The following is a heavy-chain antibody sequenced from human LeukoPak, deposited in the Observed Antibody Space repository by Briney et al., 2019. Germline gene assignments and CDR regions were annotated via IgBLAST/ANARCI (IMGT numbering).Heavy chain of an antibody. CDR1: GYTFTSYY. V-gene: IGHV1-46*01. J-gene: IGHJ4*02. CDR3: ARDHSDGYNLIGALDY. Sequence: ASVKVSCKASGYTFTSYYMHWVRQAPGQGLEWMGIINPSGGSTSYAQKFQGRVTMTRDMSTSTVYMGLSSLRSEDTAVYYCARDHSDGYNLIGALDYWGQGTLVTVSS. CDR2: INPSGGST. D-gene: IGHD5-24*01.